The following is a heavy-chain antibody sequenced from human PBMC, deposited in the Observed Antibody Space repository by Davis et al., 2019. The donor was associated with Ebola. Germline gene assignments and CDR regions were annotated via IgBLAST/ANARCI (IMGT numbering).Heavy chain of an antibody. D-gene: IGHD1-26*01. CDR3: ASRSGSYPGKYYFDY. J-gene: IGHJ4*02. V-gene: IGHV5-10-1*01. Sequence: PGGSLRLSCKGSGYSFTSYWISWVRQMPGKGLEWMGRIDPSDSYTNYSPSFQDHVTISADKSISTAYLQWSSLKASDTAMYYCASRSGSYPGKYYFDYWGQGTLVTVSS. CDR2: IDPSDSYT. CDR1: GYSFTSYW.